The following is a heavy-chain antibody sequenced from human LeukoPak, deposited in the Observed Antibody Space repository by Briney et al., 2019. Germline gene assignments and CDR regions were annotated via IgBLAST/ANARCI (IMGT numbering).Heavy chain of an antibody. J-gene: IGHJ4*02. CDR1: GDSINSLDL. CDR3: ARNIVGPRQVDY. V-gene: IGHV4-59*11. Sequence: SETLSLTCTVSGDSINSLDLWSWVRQHPGKGLEWIGYIYYSGSTYYNPSLKSRVTISVDASKSQFSLKLSSVTAADTAIYYCARNIVGPRQVDYWGQGTLVTVSS. CDR2: IYYSGST. D-gene: IGHD1-26*01.